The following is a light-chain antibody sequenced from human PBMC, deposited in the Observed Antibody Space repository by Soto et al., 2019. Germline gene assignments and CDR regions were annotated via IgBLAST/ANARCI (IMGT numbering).Light chain of an antibody. CDR1: QSVATN. J-gene: IGKJ1*01. CDR3: QQYGSSPQT. CDR2: GAS. V-gene: IGKV3-20*01. Sequence: VLTPSPATLSVSPVERATLSFRASQSVATNLAGYQQRPGQAPRLLIYGASNRATGIPDRFSGSGSGTDFTLTISRLEPEDFAVYYCQQYGSSPQTFGQGPKV.